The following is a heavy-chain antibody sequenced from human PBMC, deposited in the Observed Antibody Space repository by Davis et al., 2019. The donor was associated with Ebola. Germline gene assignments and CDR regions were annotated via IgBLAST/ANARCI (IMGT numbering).Heavy chain of an antibody. V-gene: IGHV5-51*01. CDR2: IYPGDSDT. CDR3: ARLEYYYGSGSR. Sequence: GGSLRLSCTGSGYSFTSYWIGWVRQMPGKGLEWMGIIYPGDSDTRYSPSFQGQVTISADKSISTAYLQWSSLKASDTAMYYCARLEYYYGSGSRWGQGTLVTVSS. CDR1: GYSFTSYW. D-gene: IGHD3-10*01. J-gene: IGHJ4*02.